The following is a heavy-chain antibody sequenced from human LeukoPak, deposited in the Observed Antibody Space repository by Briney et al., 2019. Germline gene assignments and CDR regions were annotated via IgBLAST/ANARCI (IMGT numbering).Heavy chain of an antibody. J-gene: IGHJ4*02. V-gene: IGHV1-18*01. D-gene: IGHD1-26*01. CDR2: ISPYNGNT. CDR3: ARVGLTYPWLDY. Sequence: ASVKVSCKAFGYTFTTYGVSWVRQAPGQGLEWMGWISPYNGNTKYAQKLQGRVTMTTDTSTSTTYMELRSLRSDDTAVYYCARVGLTYPWLDYWGQGTLVTVSS. CDR1: GYTFTTYG.